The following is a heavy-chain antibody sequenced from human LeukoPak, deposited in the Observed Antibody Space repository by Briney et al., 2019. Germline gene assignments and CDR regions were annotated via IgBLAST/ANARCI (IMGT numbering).Heavy chain of an antibody. J-gene: IGHJ6*03. Sequence: GSLRLSCAASGFTFDDYAMHWVRQAPGKGLEWIGEINHSGSTNYNPSLKSRVTISVDTSKNQFSLKLSSVTAADTAVYYCARATVTRRYYYYYYYMDVWGKGTTVTVSS. CDR1: GFTFDDYA. CDR3: ARATVTRRYYYYYYYMDV. CDR2: INHSGST. D-gene: IGHD4-17*01. V-gene: IGHV4-34*01.